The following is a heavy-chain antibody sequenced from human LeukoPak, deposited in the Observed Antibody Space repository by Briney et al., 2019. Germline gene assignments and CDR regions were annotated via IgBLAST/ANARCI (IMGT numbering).Heavy chain of an antibody. J-gene: IGHJ4*02. V-gene: IGHV3-30*02. CDR2: IRNDGSII. CDR1: GFTFSSYG. Sequence: GSLRLSCAASGFTFSSYGMHWILQAPGKGLEWVAFIRNDGSIIYNADSVKGRFTISRDNSKNTLYLQMNSLRADDTAVYYCAKDTPLCYFDYWGQGTLVTVSS. D-gene: IGHD3-16*01. CDR3: AKDTPLCYFDY.